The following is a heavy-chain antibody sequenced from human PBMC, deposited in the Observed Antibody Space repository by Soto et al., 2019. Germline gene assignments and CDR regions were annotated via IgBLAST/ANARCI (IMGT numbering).Heavy chain of an antibody. CDR1: GFSFSIFW. CDR2: INGGGSSA. D-gene: IGHD5-12*01. J-gene: IGHJ4*02. CDR3: TRGVGYSGYEPFDY. V-gene: IGHV3-74*01. Sequence: EVQLVESGGDLVQPGGSLRLSCAASGFSFSIFWMHWVRQAPGKGLVWVSSINGGGSSADYADSVKGRFTFSRDNAKKTVYLQMNSLRGEDTAVYYSTRGVGYSGYEPFDYWGQGNLVTVSS.